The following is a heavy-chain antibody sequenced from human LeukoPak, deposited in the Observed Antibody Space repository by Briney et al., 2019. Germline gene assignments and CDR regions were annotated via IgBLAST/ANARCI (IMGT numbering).Heavy chain of an antibody. CDR3: AKEITPGVVVAASYYYYYGMDV. D-gene: IGHD2-15*01. Sequence: PGGSLRLSCAASGFTFSNYGMHWVRQAPGKGLEWVAVISYDGSNKYYADSVKGRFTISRDNSKNTLYLQMNSLRAEDTAVYYCAKEITPGVVVAASYYYYYGMDVWGQGTTVTVSS. CDR2: ISYDGSNK. J-gene: IGHJ6*02. V-gene: IGHV3-30*18. CDR1: GFTFSNYG.